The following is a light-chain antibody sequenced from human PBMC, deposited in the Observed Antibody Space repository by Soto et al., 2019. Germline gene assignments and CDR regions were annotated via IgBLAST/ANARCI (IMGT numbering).Light chain of an antibody. V-gene: IGKV3-20*01. CDR3: QQYGSSRGFT. CDR2: GAS. J-gene: IGKJ3*01. Sequence: EIVLTQSPGTLSLSPGERATLSCRASQSVSSSYLAWYQQKPGQAPRLLIYGASSMATGIPDRFSGSGSGTDFTLTISRLEPEDVAVYYCQQYGSSRGFTFGTGTKVYIK. CDR1: QSVSSSY.